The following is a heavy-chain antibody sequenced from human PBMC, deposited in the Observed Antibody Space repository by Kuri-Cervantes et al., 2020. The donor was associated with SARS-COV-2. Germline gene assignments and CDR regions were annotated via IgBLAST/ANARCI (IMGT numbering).Heavy chain of an antibody. V-gene: IGHV4-38-2*01. D-gene: IGHD3-3*01. CDR3: ARGRGGYYMGGYYFYSMDV. Sequence: SETLCLTCVVAGYSISSGYYWGWIRQHPGKGLEWIGKINQSGSTSYSPSLKSRLTISVDTSENQFSLKLSSVTAADTAVYYCARGRGGYYMGGYYFYSMDVWGKGTTVTVSS. J-gene: IGHJ6*03. CDR2: INQSGST. CDR1: GYSISSGYY.